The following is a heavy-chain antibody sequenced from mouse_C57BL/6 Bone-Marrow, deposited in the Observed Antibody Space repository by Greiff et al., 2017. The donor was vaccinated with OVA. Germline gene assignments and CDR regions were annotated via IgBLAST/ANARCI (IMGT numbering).Heavy chain of an antibody. CDR2: IDPNSGGT. CDR3: ARSRSYGSSYWYFDG. V-gene: IGHV1-72*01. J-gene: IGHJ1*03. D-gene: IGHD1-1*01. CDR1: GYTFTSYW. Sequence: VQLQQPGAELVKPGASVKLSCKASGYTFTSYWMHWVKQRPGRGLEWIGRIDPNSGGTKYNEKFKSKATLTVDKPSSTAYMQLSRLTSEDSAVYDCARSRSYGSSYWYFDGWGTGTTVTVAS.